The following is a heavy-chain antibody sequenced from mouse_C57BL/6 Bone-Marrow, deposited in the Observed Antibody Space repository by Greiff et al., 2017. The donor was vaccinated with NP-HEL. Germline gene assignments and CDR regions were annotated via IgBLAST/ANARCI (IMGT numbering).Heavy chain of an antibody. CDR2: INPNNGGT. D-gene: IGHD1-1*01. V-gene: IGHV1-18*01. J-gene: IGHJ1*03. Sequence: VQLQQSGPELVKPGASVKIPCKASGYTFTDYNMDWVKQSHGKSLEWIGDINPNNGGTIYNQKFKGKATLTVAKSSSTAYMELRSLTSEDTAVYYCARRYYYGSSYWYFDVWGTGTTVTVSS. CDR1: GYTFTDYN. CDR3: ARRYYYGSSYWYFDV.